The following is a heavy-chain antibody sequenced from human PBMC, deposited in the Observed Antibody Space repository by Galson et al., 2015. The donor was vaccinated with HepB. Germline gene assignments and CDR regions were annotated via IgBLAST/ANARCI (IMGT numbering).Heavy chain of an antibody. Sequence: LSLTCTVSGGSISSSNYYWTWIRQPPGKGLEWIGSIYYSGSTYYNPSLESRVTISIDTPKNQFSLELSSVTTTDTAVYYCAKYDFWRGYSSYYFDYWGQGTLVTVSS. D-gene: IGHD3-3*01. CDR1: GGSISSSNYY. J-gene: IGHJ4*02. CDR2: IYYSGST. V-gene: IGHV4-39*07. CDR3: AKYDFWRGYSSYYFDY.